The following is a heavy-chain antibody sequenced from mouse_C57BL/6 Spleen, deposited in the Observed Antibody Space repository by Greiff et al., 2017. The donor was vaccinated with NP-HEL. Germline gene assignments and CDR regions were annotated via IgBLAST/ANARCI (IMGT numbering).Heavy chain of an antibody. CDR2: IDPETGGA. CDR1: GYTFTDYE. Sequence: VQLQQSGAELVRPGASVTLSCKASGYTFTDYEMHWVKQTPVHGLEWIGAIDPETGGAAYNQKFKGKAILTADKSSSTAYMELRSLTSEDSAVYYLTGGGGGTCFDYWGQGTTLTVSS. D-gene: IGHD3-3*01. J-gene: IGHJ2*01. V-gene: IGHV1-15*01. CDR3: TGGGGGTCFDY.